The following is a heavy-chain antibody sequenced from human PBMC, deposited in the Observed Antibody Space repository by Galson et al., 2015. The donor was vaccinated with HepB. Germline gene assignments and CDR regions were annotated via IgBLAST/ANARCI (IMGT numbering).Heavy chain of an antibody. V-gene: IGHV1-69*04. J-gene: IGHJ4*02. D-gene: IGHD6-19*01. CDR3: AKVNEYSSGWYLSY. Sequence: SVKVSCKASGGTFSSYAISWVRQAPGQGLEWMGRIIPILGIANYAQKFQGRVTITADKSTSTAYMELSSLRSEDTAVYYCAKVNEYSSGWYLSYWGQGTLVTVSS. CDR1: GGTFSSYA. CDR2: IIPILGIA.